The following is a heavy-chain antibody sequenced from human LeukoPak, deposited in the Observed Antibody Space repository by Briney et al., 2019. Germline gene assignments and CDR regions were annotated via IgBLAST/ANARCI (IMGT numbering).Heavy chain of an antibody. CDR2: IDNDGGTT. CDR1: GFTFSSYW. Sequence: GGSLRLSCAASGFTFSSYWMHWVRQGPGKGLVWVSQIDNDGGTTRYADSVKGRFTISRDNAKNMLYLQMNSLRAEDTAIYYCAREYDIPLDYWGQGTLVTFSS. J-gene: IGHJ4*02. CDR3: AREYDIPLDY. V-gene: IGHV3-74*01. D-gene: IGHD3-16*01.